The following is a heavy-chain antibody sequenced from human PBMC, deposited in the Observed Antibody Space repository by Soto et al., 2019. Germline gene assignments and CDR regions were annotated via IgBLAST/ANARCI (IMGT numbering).Heavy chain of an antibody. CDR2: IGSGSAII. D-gene: IGHD3-10*01. CDR1: GFTFSSYS. CDR3: ARDVLYGSGSYRYRAFDI. V-gene: IGHV3-48*01. J-gene: IGHJ3*02. Sequence: EVQLVESGGGLVQPGGSLTLSCAASGFTFSSYSMNWVRQAPGKGLEWVSYIGSGSAIIYYADSVKGRFTISRDNAKNSLYLQMNSLRATDTAVYYCARDVLYGSGSYRYRAFDIWGQGTMVTVSS.